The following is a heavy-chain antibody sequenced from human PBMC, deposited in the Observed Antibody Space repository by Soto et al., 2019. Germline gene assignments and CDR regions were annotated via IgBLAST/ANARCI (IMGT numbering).Heavy chain of an antibody. CDR2: ISYDGSNK. Sequence: GGSLRLSCAASGFTFSSYAMHWVRQAPGKGLEWVAVISYDGSNKYYADSVKGRFTISRDNSKNTLYLQMNSLRAEDTAVYYCARAQGGFYYDSSGYYFDYWGQGTLVTVSS. D-gene: IGHD3-22*01. V-gene: IGHV3-30*04. CDR1: GFTFSSYA. CDR3: ARAQGGFYYDSSGYYFDY. J-gene: IGHJ4*02.